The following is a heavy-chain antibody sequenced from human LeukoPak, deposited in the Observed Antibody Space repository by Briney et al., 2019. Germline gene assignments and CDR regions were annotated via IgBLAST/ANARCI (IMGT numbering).Heavy chain of an antibody. CDR1: GFTFDDYA. CDR3: AGGTGFIIKD. D-gene: IGHD3-9*01. V-gene: IGHV3-9*01. Sequence: PGGSLRLSCAASGFTFDDYAMHWVRQAPGKGLEWVSGISWNSGSIGYADSVKGRFTISRDNAKNSLYLQMNNLRVEDTAMYYCAGGTGFIIKDWGQGTLVTVSS. J-gene: IGHJ4*02. CDR2: ISWNSGSI.